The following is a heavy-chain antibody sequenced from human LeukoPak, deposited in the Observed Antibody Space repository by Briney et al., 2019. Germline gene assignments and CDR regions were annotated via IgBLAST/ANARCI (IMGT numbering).Heavy chain of an antibody. V-gene: IGHV3-21*01. Sequence: GGSLRLSCAASGFTFSSYGMNWVRQAPGKGLEWVSFVSIGGTYIYYADSVKGRFTISRDYAKNSLYLQMNSLTAEDTAEYYCARNKINTVTTGWYFDLWGRGTLVTVSS. J-gene: IGHJ2*01. D-gene: IGHD4-17*01. CDR1: GFTFSSYG. CDR2: VSIGGTYI. CDR3: ARNKINTVTTGWYFDL.